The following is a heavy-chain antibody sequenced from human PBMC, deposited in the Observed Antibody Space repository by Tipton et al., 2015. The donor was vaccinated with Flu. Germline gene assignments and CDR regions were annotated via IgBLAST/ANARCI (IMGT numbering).Heavy chain of an antibody. D-gene: IGHD3-22*01. V-gene: IGHV1-2*02. CDR1: GYTFTAYY. CDR2: MNPESGTT. Sequence: QSGAEVKKPGASVKVSCKASGYTFTAYYMHWVRQAPGQGLEWMGWMNPESGTTDFAQKFQGRVSLTRDTSINTAYLELSSLTYADTAVYFCARDPSNYYDSSGYPILWGQGTTVTVSS. J-gene: IGHJ6*02. CDR3: ARDPSNYYDSSGYPIL.